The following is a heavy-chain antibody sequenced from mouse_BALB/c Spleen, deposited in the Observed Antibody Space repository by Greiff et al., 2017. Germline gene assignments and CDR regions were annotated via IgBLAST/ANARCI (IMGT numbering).Heavy chain of an antibody. D-gene: IGHD1-2*01. Sequence: EVKLQQTGPELVKPGASVKISCKASGYSFTDYIMLWVKQSHGKSLEWIGNINPYYGSTSYNLKFKGKATLTVDKSSSTAYMQLNSLTSEDSAVYYCAREGITTATLYAMDYWGQGTSVTVSS. CDR3: AREGITTATLYAMDY. CDR2: INPYYGST. J-gene: IGHJ4*01. CDR1: GYSFTDYI. V-gene: IGHV1-39*01.